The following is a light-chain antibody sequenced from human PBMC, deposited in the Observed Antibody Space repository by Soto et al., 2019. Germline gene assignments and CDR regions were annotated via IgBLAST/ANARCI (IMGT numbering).Light chain of an antibody. CDR1: QSVTSSF. J-gene: IGKJ3*01. Sequence: ESVLTQSPGTLSLSPGERAILTCRASQSVTSSFLAWYQQRPGQAPRLLIYSASTRASGIPDRFSGSGSGTDFTLIISRLAPEDFAMYDFHQYGSSPLTFGPGSKGDIK. V-gene: IGKV3-20*01. CDR3: HQYGSSPLT. CDR2: SAS.